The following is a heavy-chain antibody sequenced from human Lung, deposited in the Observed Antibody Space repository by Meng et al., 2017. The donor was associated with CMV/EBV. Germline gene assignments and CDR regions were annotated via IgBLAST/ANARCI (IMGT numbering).Heavy chain of an antibody. CDR2: IYPGDSDT. V-gene: IGHV5-51*01. CDR1: GYSFTSYW. Sequence: EVVQVRPGGGVKTPGVVLKISCKGSGYSFTSYWIGWVRQMPGKGLEWMGIIYPGDSDTTYSPSFQGHVTISADKSISTAYLQWISLKASDTAMYYCARGYWYFDLWGRGTLVTVAS. J-gene: IGHJ2*01. CDR3: ARGYWYFDL.